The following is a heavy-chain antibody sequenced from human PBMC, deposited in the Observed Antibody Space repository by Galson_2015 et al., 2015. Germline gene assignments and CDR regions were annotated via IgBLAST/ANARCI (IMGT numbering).Heavy chain of an antibody. CDR1: GFSLSNARMG. CDR3: ARISVTGTTFGLGAFDI. CDR2: IFSNDER. V-gene: IGHV2-26*01. Sequence: PALVKPTQTLTLTCTVSGFSLSNARMGVSWIRQPPGKALEWLAHIFSNDERSYSTSLKSRLTISKDTSKSQVVLTMTNMDPVDTATYYCARISVTGTTFGLGAFDIWGQGTMVTVSS. J-gene: IGHJ3*02. D-gene: IGHD1-20*01.